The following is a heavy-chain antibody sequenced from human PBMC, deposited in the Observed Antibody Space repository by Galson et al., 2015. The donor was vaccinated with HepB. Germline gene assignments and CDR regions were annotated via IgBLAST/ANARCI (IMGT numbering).Heavy chain of an antibody. CDR1: GGTFSSYA. CDR3: ARVPGTVGTGGLSYYYGMDV. Sequence: SVKVSCKASGGTFSSYAISWVRQAPGQGLEWMGGIIPIFGTANYAQKFQGRVTITADESTSTAYMELSSLRSEDTAVYYCARVPGTVGTGGLSYYYGMDVWGQGTTVTVSS. CDR2: IIPIFGTA. V-gene: IGHV1-69*13. J-gene: IGHJ6*02. D-gene: IGHD3-16*01.